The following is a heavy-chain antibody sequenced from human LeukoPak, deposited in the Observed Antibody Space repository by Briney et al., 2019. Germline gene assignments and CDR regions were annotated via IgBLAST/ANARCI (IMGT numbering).Heavy chain of an antibody. Sequence: GGSLRLSCAASGFTFSSYGMHWVRQAPGKGLEWVAVISYDGSNKYYADSVKGRFTISRDNSKNTLYLQMNSLRAEDTAAYYCASDYGGNSGWGQGTLVTVSS. D-gene: IGHD4-23*01. CDR2: ISYDGSNK. CDR3: ASDYGGNSG. V-gene: IGHV3-30*03. J-gene: IGHJ4*02. CDR1: GFTFSSYG.